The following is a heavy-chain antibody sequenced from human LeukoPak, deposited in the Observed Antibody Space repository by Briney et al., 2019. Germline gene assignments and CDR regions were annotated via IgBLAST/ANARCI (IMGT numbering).Heavy chain of an antibody. CDR2: INPNSGGT. V-gene: IGHV1-2*02. CDR1: GYTFTGYY. Sequence: ASVKVSCKASGYTFTGYYMHWVRQAPGQGLEWMGWINPNSGGTNYAQKFQGRVTMTRDTSISTAYMELSSLRSEDTAVYYCARSIPNHTYYYDSSGYDYWGQGTLVTVSS. CDR3: ARSIPNHTYYYDSSGYDY. J-gene: IGHJ4*02. D-gene: IGHD3-22*01.